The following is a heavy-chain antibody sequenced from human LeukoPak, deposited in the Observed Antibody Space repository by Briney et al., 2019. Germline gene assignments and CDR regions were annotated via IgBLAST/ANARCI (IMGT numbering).Heavy chain of an antibody. J-gene: IGHJ5*02. CDR1: GGNFNNYA. D-gene: IGHD6-6*01. CDR3: ARRRIAARGWFDP. CDR2: INPNSGGT. Sequence: ASVKVSCKASGGNFNNYAISWLRQAPGQGLEWMGWINPNSGGTNYAQKFQGRVTMTRDTSISTAYMELSRLRSDDTAVYYCARRRIAARGWFDPWGQGTLVTVSS. V-gene: IGHV1-2*02.